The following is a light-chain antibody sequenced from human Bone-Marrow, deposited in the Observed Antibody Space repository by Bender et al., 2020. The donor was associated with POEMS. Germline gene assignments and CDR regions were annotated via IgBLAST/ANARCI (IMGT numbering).Light chain of an antibody. V-gene: IGLV2-11*01. Sequence: QSALTQPRSVSGSPGQSVTISCTGTSRDVGDYHYVSWYQQHPGKAPKLLIYEVRKRPSGVSNRFSGSKSDNTASLTISGLQAEDEADFYCCSYADNSVWVFGGGTKLTVL. J-gene: IGLJ3*02. CDR1: SRDVGDYHY. CDR2: EVR. CDR3: CSYADNSVWV.